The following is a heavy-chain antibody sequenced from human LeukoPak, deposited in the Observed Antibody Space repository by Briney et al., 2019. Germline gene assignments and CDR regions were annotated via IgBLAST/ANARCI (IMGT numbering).Heavy chain of an antibody. J-gene: IGHJ5*02. Sequence: GASVKVSCKASGYTFTGYYMHWVRQAPGQGLEWMGGIIPIFGTANYAQKFQGRVTITTDESTSTAYMELSSLRSEDTAVYYCARVARDRRIVGAIPSPFDPWGQGTLVTVSS. CDR2: IIPIFGTA. D-gene: IGHD1-26*01. V-gene: IGHV1-69*05. CDR3: ARVARDRRIVGAIPSPFDP. CDR1: GYTFTGYY.